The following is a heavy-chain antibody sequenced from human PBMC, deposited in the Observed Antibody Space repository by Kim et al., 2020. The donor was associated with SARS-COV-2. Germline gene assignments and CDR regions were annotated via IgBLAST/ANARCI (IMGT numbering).Heavy chain of an antibody. V-gene: IGHV1-46*01. J-gene: IGHJ4*02. CDR3: ARAHAPAPANIDY. D-gene: IGHD2-2*01. Sequence: YAEKFQGRVTMTRDTSMSTVYMELSSLRSEDTAVYYCARAHAPAPANIDYWGQGTLVTVSS.